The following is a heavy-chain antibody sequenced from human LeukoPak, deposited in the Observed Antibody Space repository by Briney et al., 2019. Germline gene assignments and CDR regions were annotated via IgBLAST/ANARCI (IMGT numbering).Heavy chain of an antibody. CDR2: ISSSSSHI. J-gene: IGHJ4*02. CDR1: GFTFARHS. CDR3: ARDRAGYNWVDY. D-gene: IGHD5-24*01. V-gene: IGHV3-48*01. Sequence: GGSLRLSCVGSGFTFARHSMNWVRQAPGKGLEWISYISSSSSHIYYSDSVKGRFTISRDNAKNSVYPQMNSLRAGDTAVYFCARDRAGYNWVDYWGQGTLVSVSS.